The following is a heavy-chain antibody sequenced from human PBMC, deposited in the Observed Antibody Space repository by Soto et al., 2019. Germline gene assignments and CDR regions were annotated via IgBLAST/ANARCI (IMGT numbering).Heavy chain of an antibody. CDR3: AKVGGGQQRFDP. D-gene: IGHD3-16*01. CDR1: GFTFSSYA. Sequence: EVQLLESGGGLVQPGGSLRLSCAASGFTFSSYAMSWVRQAPGKGLEWVSAISGSGGSTYYADSVKGRFTISRDNSQNTLYLQMNSLRAEDTAVYYCAKVGGGQQRFDPWGQGTLVTVSS. CDR2: ISGSGGST. V-gene: IGHV3-23*01. J-gene: IGHJ5*02.